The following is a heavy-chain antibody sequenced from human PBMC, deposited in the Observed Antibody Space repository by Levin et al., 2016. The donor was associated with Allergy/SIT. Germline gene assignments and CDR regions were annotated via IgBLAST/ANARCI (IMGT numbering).Heavy chain of an antibody. V-gene: IGHV6-1*01. J-gene: IGHJ4*02. D-gene: IGHD1-26*01. CDR2: TYYRSEWYN. Sequence: WIRQSPSRGLEWLGRTYYRSEWYNDYAISVKSRITINPDASRNQFSLHLNSVTPEDTAVYYCAREFYDGSSYYFDYWGQGTLVTVSS. CDR3: AREFYDGSSYYFDY.